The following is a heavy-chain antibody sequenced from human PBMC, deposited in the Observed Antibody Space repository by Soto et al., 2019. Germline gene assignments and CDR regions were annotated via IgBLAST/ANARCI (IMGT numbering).Heavy chain of an antibody. CDR3: ARDGIAGTAFRGYLDY. CDR1: GFTFSDFG. Sequence: GGSLRLACAASGFTFSDFGMHWVRQVPGKGLEWVSIIWRDGSEEYYADSVKGRFAISRDNSKNTLYLRMDGLRPEDTAVYYCARDGIAGTAFRGYLDYWGPGTLVTVSS. V-gene: IGHV3-33*01. J-gene: IGHJ4*02. CDR2: IWRDGSEE. D-gene: IGHD1-7*01.